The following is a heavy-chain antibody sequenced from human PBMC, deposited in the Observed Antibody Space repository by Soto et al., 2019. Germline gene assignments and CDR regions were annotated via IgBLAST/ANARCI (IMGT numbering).Heavy chain of an antibody. V-gene: IGHV3-23*01. Sequence: EVQLLESGGGFVPPGGSLRLSCAVSGFTFSSYAMSWVRQAPGKGLEWISYISGSGGRTYYADSVKGRFTISRDNSKNTVYLQMNSLRVEDTAVYYCAKANSFSCSGTTCYAFYFDDWGQGTLVTVSS. J-gene: IGHJ4*02. D-gene: IGHD2-2*01. CDR2: ISGSGGRT. CDR1: GFTFSSYA. CDR3: AKANSFSCSGTTCYAFYFDD.